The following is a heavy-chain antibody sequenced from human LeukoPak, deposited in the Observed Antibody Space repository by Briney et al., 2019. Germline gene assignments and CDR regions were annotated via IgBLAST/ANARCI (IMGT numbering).Heavy chain of an antibody. CDR2: ISHNGSSK. V-gene: IGHV3-30-3*01. J-gene: IGHJ2*01. CDR3: ARGRSPDYWYFDL. CDR1: GFVFGDYA. Sequence: TGGSLRLSCAASGFVFGDYAMHWVRQAPGRGLEWAALISHNGSSKYYADSVRGRFTISRDNSNTLYLEMNSLRPEDTAVFCARGRSPDYWYFDLWGRGTPVTVSS.